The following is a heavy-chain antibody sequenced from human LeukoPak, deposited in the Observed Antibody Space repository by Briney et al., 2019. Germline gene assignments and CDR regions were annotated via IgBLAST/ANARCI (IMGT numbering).Heavy chain of an antibody. CDR1: GFTFSSYS. J-gene: IGHJ4*02. V-gene: IGHV3-30*03. CDR2: ISYDGSNK. Sequence: GGSLRLSCAASGFTFSSYSMNWVRQAPGKGLEWVAVISYDGSNKYYADSVKGRFTISRDNSKNTLYLQMNSLRAEDTAVYYCARESGSTAMADYFDYWGQGTLVTVSS. CDR3: ARESGSTAMADYFDY. D-gene: IGHD5-18*01.